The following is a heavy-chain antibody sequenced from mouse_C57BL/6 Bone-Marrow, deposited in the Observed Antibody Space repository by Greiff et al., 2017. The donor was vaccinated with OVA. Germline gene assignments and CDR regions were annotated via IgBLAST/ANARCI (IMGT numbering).Heavy chain of an antibody. Sequence: EVQLQESGPGLVKPSQSLSLTCSVTGYSITSGYYWNWIRQFPGNKLEWMGYISYDGSNNYNPSLKNRISITRDTSKNQFFLKLNSVTTEDTATYYCARSGFGVFDYWGQGTTLTVSS. J-gene: IGHJ2*01. CDR1: GYSITSGYY. CDR3: ARSGFGVFDY. D-gene: IGHD1-3*01. CDR2: ISYDGSN. V-gene: IGHV3-6*01.